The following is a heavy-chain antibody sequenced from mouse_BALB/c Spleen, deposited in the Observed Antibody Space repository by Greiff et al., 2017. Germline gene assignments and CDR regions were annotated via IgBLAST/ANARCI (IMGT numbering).Heavy chain of an antibody. CDR2: IRNKANGYTT. CDR3: ARDLITTGAMDY. CDR1: GFTFTGYY. Sequence: VEVVESGGGLVPPGGSLRLSCATSGFTFTGYYMSWVRQPPGKALEWLGFIRNKANGYTTEYSASVKGRFTISRDNSQSILYLQMNTLRAEDSATYYCARDLITTGAMDYWGQGTSVTVSS. V-gene: IGHV7-3*02. D-gene: IGHD2-4*01. J-gene: IGHJ4*01.